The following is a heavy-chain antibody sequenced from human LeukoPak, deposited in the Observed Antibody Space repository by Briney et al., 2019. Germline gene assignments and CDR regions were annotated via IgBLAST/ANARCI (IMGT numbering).Heavy chain of an antibody. D-gene: IGHD3-10*01. Sequence: GGSLRLSCAVSGITLSNYGMSWVRQAPGKGLEWVEGISDSGGSTNYADSVKGRFTISRDNPKNTLYLQMNSLRAEDTAVYFCAKRGIVIRAVIIVGFHKEAYYFDYWGQGALVTVSS. CDR3: AKRGIVIRAVIIVGFHKEAYYFDY. CDR2: ISDSGGST. J-gene: IGHJ4*02. CDR1: GITLSNYG. V-gene: IGHV3-23*01.